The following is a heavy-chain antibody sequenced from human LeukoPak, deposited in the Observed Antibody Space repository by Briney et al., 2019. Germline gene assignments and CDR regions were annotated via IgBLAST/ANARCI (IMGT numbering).Heavy chain of an antibody. CDR1: GFAFRTYE. Sequence: AGGSLRLSCAASGFAFRTYEMNWVRQAPGKGLEWVSYISSSGSTIYYADSVKGRFTISRDNSKNTLYLQMNGLRAEDTAVYYCAREGGYYDTSGYYFSPPNYYFDYWGQGTLVTVPS. V-gene: IGHV3-48*03. CDR2: ISSSGSTI. J-gene: IGHJ4*02. CDR3: AREGGYYDTSGYYFSPPNYYFDY. D-gene: IGHD3-22*01.